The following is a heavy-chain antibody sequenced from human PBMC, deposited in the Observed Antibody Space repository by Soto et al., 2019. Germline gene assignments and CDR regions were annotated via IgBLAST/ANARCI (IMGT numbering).Heavy chain of an antibody. D-gene: IGHD1-1*01. V-gene: IGHV3-30*18. CDR3: AKASPKDNWNVFGY. CDR2: ISYDGSNK. CDR1: GFTFSSYG. Sequence: PGGSLRLSCAASGFTFSSYGMHWVRQAPGKGLEWVAVISYDGSNKYYADSVKGRFTISRDNSKNTLYLQMNSLRAEDTAVYYCAKASPKDNWNVFGYWGQGTLVTVSS. J-gene: IGHJ4*02.